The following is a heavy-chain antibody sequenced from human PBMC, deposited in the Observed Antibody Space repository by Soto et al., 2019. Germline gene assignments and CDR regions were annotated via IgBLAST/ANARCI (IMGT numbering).Heavy chain of an antibody. J-gene: IGHJ6*02. CDR3: TSRAMIVVVNYYYGMDV. D-gene: IGHD3-22*01. CDR2: IKSKTDGGTT. Sequence: GSLRLSCAGSGCTFRNALVNVVRPAPGKGPEGVGRIKSKTDGGTTDYAAPVKGRFTISRDDSKNTLYLQMNSLKTEDTAVYYCTSRAMIVVVNYYYGMDVWGQGTTVTVSS. V-gene: IGHV3-15*07. CDR1: GCTFRNAL.